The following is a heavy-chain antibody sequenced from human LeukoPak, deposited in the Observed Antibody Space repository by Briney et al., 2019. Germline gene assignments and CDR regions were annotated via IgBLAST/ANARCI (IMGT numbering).Heavy chain of an antibody. CDR3: ARDCGEGSCWGSHYYGMDV. V-gene: IGHV4-39*07. CDR2: IYYSGST. CDR1: GGSISSSSYY. Sequence: PSETLSLTCTVSGGSISSSSYYWGWIRQPPGKGLEWIGSIYYSGSTYYNPSLKSRVTISVDTSKNQFSLKLSSVTAADTAVYYCARDCGEGSCWGSHYYGMDVWGQGTTVTVSS. J-gene: IGHJ6*02. D-gene: IGHD2-15*01.